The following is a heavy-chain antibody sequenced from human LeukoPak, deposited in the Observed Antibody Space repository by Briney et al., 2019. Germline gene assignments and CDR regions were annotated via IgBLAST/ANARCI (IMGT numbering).Heavy chain of an antibody. J-gene: IGHJ4*02. CDR1: GYTFTSYG. Sequence: ASVKVSCTASGYTFTSYGISWVRQAPGQGLEWMGIINPSGGSTSYAQKFQGRVTMTRDTSTSTVYMELSSLRSEDTAVYYCARLWFGRHYFDYWGQGTLVTVSS. CDR2: INPSGGST. V-gene: IGHV1-46*01. D-gene: IGHD3-10*01. CDR3: ARLWFGRHYFDY.